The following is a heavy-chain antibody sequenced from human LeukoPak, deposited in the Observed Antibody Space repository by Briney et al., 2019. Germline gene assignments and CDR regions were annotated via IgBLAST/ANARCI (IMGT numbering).Heavy chain of an antibody. CDR3: AREGPGNLYYYDSSGSYDY. V-gene: IGHV3-21*01. Sequence: GGSLRLSCAASGFTFSSYSMNWVRQAPGKGLEWVSSISSSSSYIYYADSVKGRFTISRDNAKSSLYLQMNSLRAEDTAVYYCAREGPGNLYYYDSSGSYDYWGQGTLVTVSS. D-gene: IGHD3-22*01. J-gene: IGHJ4*02. CDR1: GFTFSSYS. CDR2: ISSSSSYI.